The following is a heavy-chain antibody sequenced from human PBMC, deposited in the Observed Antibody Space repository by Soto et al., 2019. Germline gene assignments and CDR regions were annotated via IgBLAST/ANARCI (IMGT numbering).Heavy chain of an antibody. V-gene: IGHV3-48*03. Sequence: EVQLVESGGGLVQPGGSLRLSCAASGFTFSSYEMNWVRQAPGKGLEWVSYISSSSSYIYYADSVKGRFTISRDNAKNSLYLQMNSLRAEDTAVYYCARDQLSHRDMVQNAFDIWGQGTMVTVSS. D-gene: IGHD2-15*01. CDR1: GFTFSSYE. J-gene: IGHJ3*02. CDR3: ARDQLSHRDMVQNAFDI. CDR2: ISSSSSYI.